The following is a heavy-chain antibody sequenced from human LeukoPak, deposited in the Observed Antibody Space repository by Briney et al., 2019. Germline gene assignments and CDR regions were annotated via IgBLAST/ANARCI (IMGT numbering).Heavy chain of an antibody. V-gene: IGHV3-23*01. D-gene: IGHD3-3*01. CDR2: ISGSGGST. Sequence: GGSLRLSCAASGFTFSSYAMSWVRQAPGKGLEWVSAISGSGGSTYYADSVKGRFTISRDNSKNTLYLQMNSLRAEDTAVYYCAKVPYYDFWSGYYTHWGQGTLVTVSS. CDR1: GFTFSSYA. CDR3: AKVPYYDFWSGYYTH. J-gene: IGHJ4*02.